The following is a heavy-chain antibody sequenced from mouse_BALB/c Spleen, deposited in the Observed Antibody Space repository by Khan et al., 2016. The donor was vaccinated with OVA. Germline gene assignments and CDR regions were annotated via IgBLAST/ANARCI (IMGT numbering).Heavy chain of an antibody. CDR1: GYSITSDYA. Sequence: EVQLQESGPGLVKPSQSLSLTCTVTGYSITSDYAWNWIRQFPGNKLEWMGYISYSGSANYNQSLKSRISITRDTSENQFFLKLNSVTTEDSATSYCARRYYYGHWYFDVWGAGTTFTVSS. V-gene: IGHV3-2*02. D-gene: IGHD1-1*01. CDR2: ISYSGSA. J-gene: IGHJ1*01. CDR3: ARRYYYGHWYFDV.